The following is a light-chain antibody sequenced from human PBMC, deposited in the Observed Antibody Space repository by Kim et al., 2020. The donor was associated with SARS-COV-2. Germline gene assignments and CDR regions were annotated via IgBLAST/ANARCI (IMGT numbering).Light chain of an antibody. CDR1: SSDVGGSGF. J-gene: IGLJ3*02. CDR2: DVT. CDR3: LSYTSSSTWV. Sequence: GQSITISCTGTSSDVGGSGFVSWYQQHPGKAPKLVIYDVTNRPSGVSNRFSGSKSGYTASLTISGLQAEDEADYYCLSYTSSSTWVFGGGTKVTVL. V-gene: IGLV2-14*03.